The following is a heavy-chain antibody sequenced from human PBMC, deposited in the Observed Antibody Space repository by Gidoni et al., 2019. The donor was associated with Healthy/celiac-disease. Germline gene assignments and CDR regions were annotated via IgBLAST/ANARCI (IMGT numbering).Heavy chain of an antibody. CDR1: GTFSSYA. V-gene: IGHV1-69*01. CDR2: IIPIFGTA. CDR3: ASTYCSGGSCYGEYYYYYYMDV. D-gene: IGHD2-15*01. J-gene: IGHJ6*03. Sequence: GTFSSYAISWVRQAPGQGLEWMGGIIPIFGTANYAQKFQGRVTITADESTSTAYMELSSLRSEDTAVYYCASTYCSGGSCYGEYYYYYYMDVWGKGTTVTVSS.